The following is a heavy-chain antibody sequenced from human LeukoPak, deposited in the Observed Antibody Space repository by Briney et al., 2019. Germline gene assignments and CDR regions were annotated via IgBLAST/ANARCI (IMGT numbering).Heavy chain of an antibody. CDR1: GFTFSNAW. D-gene: IGHD4-23*01. J-gene: IGHJ4*02. Sequence: GGSLRLSCAGSGFTFSNAWMNWVRQAPGKGLEWVTHIKTKPAGGTTSYAAPVKGRFTISGDDSKNTVSLQMNSLNTEDTAVYYCTTGGGEYGFDYWAREPWSPSP. V-gene: IGHV3-15*01. CDR3: TTGGGEYGFDY. CDR2: IKTKPAGGTT.